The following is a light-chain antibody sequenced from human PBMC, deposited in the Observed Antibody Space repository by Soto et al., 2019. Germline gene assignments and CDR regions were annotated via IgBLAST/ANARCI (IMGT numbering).Light chain of an antibody. CDR1: QSVSSSY. J-gene: IGKJ1*01. Sequence: EIVLTQSPGTLSLSPGERATLSCRASQSVSSSYLAWYQQKPGQAPRLLIYGASSRATGIPDRFSGSGSGTDFTLPISRLEPEDFAVYYGQQYGRSRWTFGQGTKVEIK. V-gene: IGKV3-20*01. CDR2: GAS. CDR3: QQYGRSRWT.